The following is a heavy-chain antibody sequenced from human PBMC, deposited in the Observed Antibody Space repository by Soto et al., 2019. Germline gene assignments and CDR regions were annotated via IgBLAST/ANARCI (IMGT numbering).Heavy chain of an antibody. D-gene: IGHD2-2*01. Sequence: QVQLVQSGAEVKKPGASVKVSCKASGYTFTSYYMHWVRQAPGQGLEWMGIINPSGGSTSYAQKFQGRVTMTRDTSTSTVYMELSSLRSEDTAVYYCARDCDVPEVVVVRGGMDVWGQGTTVTVSS. CDR2: INPSGGST. J-gene: IGHJ6*02. CDR3: ARDCDVPEVVVVRGGMDV. V-gene: IGHV1-46*01. CDR1: GYTFTSYY.